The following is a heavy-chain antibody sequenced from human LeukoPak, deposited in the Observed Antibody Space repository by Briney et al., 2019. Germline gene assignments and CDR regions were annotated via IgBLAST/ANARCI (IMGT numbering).Heavy chain of an antibody. CDR3: ARGKYGGYFIDY. CDR1: GFSFGSYA. V-gene: IGHV3-74*01. J-gene: IGHJ4*02. Sequence: GGSLRLSCAASGFSFGSYALSWVRQAPGKGLVWVSRIKPDGSDTNYADSVKGRFTISRDNAKNTVYLQMNSLRAEDTAVYYCARGKYGGYFIDYWGQGTLVTVSS. D-gene: IGHD5-12*01. CDR2: IKPDGSDT.